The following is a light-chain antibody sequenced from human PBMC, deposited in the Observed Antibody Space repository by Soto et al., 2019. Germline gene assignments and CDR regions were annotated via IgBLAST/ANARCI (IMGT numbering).Light chain of an antibody. Sequence: SYELTQPPSVSVAPGTTARITCGGNNIGSKSVHCYQQKPGQAHVLVIYYDSDRHSGIPERLSGSNSGNTATLTISRVEAGDEADYYCQVWDSRSDHGVVCGGTKLTVL. V-gene: IGLV3-21*04. CDR2: YDS. J-gene: IGLJ3*02. CDR3: QVWDSRSDHGV. CDR1: NIGSKS.